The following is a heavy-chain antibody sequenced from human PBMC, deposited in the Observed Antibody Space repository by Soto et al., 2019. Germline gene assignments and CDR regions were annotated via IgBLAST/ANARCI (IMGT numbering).Heavy chain of an antibody. V-gene: IGHV4-39*01. CDR1: GGSISSSSYY. J-gene: IGHJ4*02. D-gene: IGHD3-10*01. CDR2: IYYSGST. CDR3: VRLHGSGSYYNDPLDY. Sequence: SETLSLTCTVSGGSISSSSYYWGWIRQPPGKGLEWIGSIYYSGSTYYNPSLKSRVTISVDTSKNQFSLKLSSVTAADTAVYYCVRLHGSGSYYNDPLDYWGQGTLVTVSS.